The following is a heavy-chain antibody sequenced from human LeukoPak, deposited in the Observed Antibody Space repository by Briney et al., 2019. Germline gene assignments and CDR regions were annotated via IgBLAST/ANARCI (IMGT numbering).Heavy chain of an antibody. V-gene: IGHV3-21*01. CDR3: ARDRDYASSGYYDY. Sequence: GGSRRLSGAAPGFIFSTYTMNWFRKAQGKGLEWVSSISTTSSYIYYADSVKGRFTISRDNAKNSLYLQMNSLRDEDTAVYYCARDRDYASSGYYDYWGQGTLVTVSS. CDR1: GFIFSTYT. J-gene: IGHJ4*02. D-gene: IGHD3-22*01. CDR2: ISTTSSYI.